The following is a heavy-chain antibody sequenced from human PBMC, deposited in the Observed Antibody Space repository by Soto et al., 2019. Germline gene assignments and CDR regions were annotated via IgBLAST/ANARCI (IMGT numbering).Heavy chain of an antibody. J-gene: IGHJ4*02. V-gene: IGHV3-23*01. Sequence: HPGGSLRLSCAASGFTVDSSAMAWVLQASGKGLEWVSSINSRGITYYTDSVKGRFTISRDNSKNTLYLQMNSLRAEDTAMYYCAKRVVLTATTYYFEYWGRGTPVTVS. CDR3: AKRVVLTATTYYFEY. CDR2: INSRGIT. D-gene: IGHD2-21*02. CDR1: GFTVDSSA.